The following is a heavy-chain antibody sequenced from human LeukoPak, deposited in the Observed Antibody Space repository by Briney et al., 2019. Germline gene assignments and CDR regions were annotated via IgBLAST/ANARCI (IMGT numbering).Heavy chain of an antibody. CDR2: IYPGDSDT. CDR1: GYSFTSYW. J-gene: IGHJ6*02. CDR3: ARLHGSYYYYYGMDV. D-gene: IGHD1-26*01. Sequence: GESLKISCKRSGYSFTSYWIGWVRQMPGKGLEWMGIIYPGDSDTRYSPSFQGQVTISADKSISTAYLQWSSLKASDTAMYYCARLHGSYYYYYGMDVWGQGTTVTVSS. V-gene: IGHV5-51*01.